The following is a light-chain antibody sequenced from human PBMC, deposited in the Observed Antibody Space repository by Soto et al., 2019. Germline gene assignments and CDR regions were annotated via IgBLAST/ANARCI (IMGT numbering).Light chain of an antibody. CDR2: GAS. CDR3: QQYGSSPPRIT. J-gene: IGKJ5*01. Sequence: EIVLTQSPGTLSLSPGERATLSCRASQSVSSSYLAWYQQKPGQAPRLLIYGASNRATGIPDRFSGSGSRTDFTLSISRLEPEDFAVYYCQQYGSSPPRITFGQGTRLEMK. V-gene: IGKV3-20*01. CDR1: QSVSSSY.